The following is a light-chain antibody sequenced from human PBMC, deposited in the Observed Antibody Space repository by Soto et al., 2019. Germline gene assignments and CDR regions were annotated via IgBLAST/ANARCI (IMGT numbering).Light chain of an antibody. CDR3: PQYNRNTWR. J-gene: IGKJ1*01. CDR2: GAS. CDR1: QSVGTW. Sequence: IQMTQTNSTLSASVGDRVTITCRASQSVGTWVAWYQQKPGKAPKPLIYGASNLESGVPSRFSGSGSGTEFTLTITTLQPDDFATYFCPQYNRNTWRFGPGTKV. V-gene: IGKV1-5*01.